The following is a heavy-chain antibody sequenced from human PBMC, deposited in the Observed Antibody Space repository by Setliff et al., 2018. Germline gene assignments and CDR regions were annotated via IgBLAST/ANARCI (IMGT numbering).Heavy chain of an antibody. J-gene: IGHJ6*03. V-gene: IGHV1-69*10. D-gene: IGHD3-10*01. CDR2: IIPILGIA. Sequence: ASVKVSCKASGGTFSSYAISWVRQAPGQGLEWMGGIIPILGIANYAQKFQGRVTITADKSTSTAYMELSSLRSEDTAVYYCARVERGRYYGSGSYFSSYYYLDVWGQGTTVTVSS. CDR1: GGTFSSYA. CDR3: ARVERGRYYGSGSYFSSYYYLDV.